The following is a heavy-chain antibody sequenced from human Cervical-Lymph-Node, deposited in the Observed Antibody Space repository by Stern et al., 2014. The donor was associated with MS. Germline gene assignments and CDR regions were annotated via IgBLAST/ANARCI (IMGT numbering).Heavy chain of an antibody. CDR3: ARGTTVTSPFDY. D-gene: IGHD4-17*01. J-gene: IGHJ4*02. CDR1: GGTFSSYT. Sequence: QMQLVQSGAEVKKPGSSVKVSCKASGGTFSSYTISWVRQAPGQGLEWMGRIIPILGIANYAQKFQGRVTITADKSTSTAYMELSSLRSEDTAVYYCARGTTVTSPFDYWGQGTLVTVSS. CDR2: IIPILGIA. V-gene: IGHV1-69*09.